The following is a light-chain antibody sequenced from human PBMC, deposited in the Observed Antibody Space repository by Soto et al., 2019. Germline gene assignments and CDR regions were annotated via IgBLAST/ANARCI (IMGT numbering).Light chain of an antibody. CDR1: QSVLYSSNNKNY. V-gene: IGKV4-1*01. CDR2: WAS. J-gene: IGKJ3*01. CDR3: QQYYSTPIT. Sequence: DIVMTQSPDSLAVSLGERATINCKSSQSVLYSSNNKNYLAWYQQKPGQPPKLLIYWASTRESGVPDRFSGSGSGTDFTLTISSLQAEDVAVYYCQQYYSTPITFGPGTEVDIK.